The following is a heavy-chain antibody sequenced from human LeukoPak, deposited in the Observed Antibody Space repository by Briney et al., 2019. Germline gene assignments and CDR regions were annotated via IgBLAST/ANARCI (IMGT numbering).Heavy chain of an antibody. V-gene: IGHV6-1*01. D-gene: IGHD1-26*01. CDR2: TYYRSKWYN. Sequence: SQTLSLTCAISGDSLSNNSAAWTWIRQSPSRGLEWLGGTYYRSKWYNDYAVSVKSLITINPDTAKIHFSLQLNCVTPEDTAVYYCARGRKWGESGFDYWGQGTLVTVSS. J-gene: IGHJ4*02. CDR3: ARGRKWGESGFDY. CDR1: GDSLSNNSAA.